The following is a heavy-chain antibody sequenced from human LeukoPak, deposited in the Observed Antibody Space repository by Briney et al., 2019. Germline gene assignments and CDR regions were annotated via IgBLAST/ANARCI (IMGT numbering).Heavy chain of an antibody. J-gene: IGHJ4*02. Sequence: PGGALRLSCAASGFKFSSYSMKGVGQAPGKGREGVSFISSSSRYKYYADSVKGRFTISRDNSKNTVYLHMNSLRAEDTAVYYCAKDRGSGWYLSFDYWGQGTLVTVSS. D-gene: IGHD6-19*01. CDR2: ISSSSRYK. V-gene: IGHV3-21*01. CDR1: GFKFSSYS. CDR3: AKDRGSGWYLSFDY.